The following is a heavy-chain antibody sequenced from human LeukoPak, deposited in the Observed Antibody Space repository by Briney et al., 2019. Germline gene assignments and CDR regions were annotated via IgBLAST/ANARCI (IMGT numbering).Heavy chain of an antibody. CDR1: GFTFGDYA. CDR3: TSGLWTY. J-gene: IGHJ4*02. V-gene: IGHV3-49*04. D-gene: IGHD3/OR15-3a*01. Sequence: GGSLRLSCTASGFTFGDYALSWVRQAPGKGLEWVGFIRSNTYGWTTQYAASVKGRFTVSRDDSKSIAYLQMNSLKTEDTAVYYCTSGLWTYWGQGTLVTVSS. CDR2: IRSNTYGWTT.